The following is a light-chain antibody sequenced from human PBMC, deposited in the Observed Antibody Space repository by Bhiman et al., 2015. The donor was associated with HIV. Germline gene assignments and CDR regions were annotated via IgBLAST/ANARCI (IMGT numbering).Light chain of an antibody. CDR2: YDY. CDR3: QVWDSRGDHSHVV. CDR1: NIGSKS. V-gene: IGLV3-21*04. Sequence: SYELTQSPSVSVAPGKTARITCGGNNIGSKSVHWYQQRPGQAPVLVISYDYDRPSGIPERFSGSNSGNTATLTISRVEAGDEADYYCQVWDSRGDHSHVVFGGGTKLTVL. J-gene: IGLJ2*01.